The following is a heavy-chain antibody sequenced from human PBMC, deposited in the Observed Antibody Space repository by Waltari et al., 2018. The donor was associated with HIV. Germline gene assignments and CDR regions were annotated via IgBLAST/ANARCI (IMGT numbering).Heavy chain of an antibody. V-gene: IGHV1-46*01. CDR3: VRGSHPTTGTRDDALES. CDR1: RYPFTSYY. CDR2: INPGNGYT. D-gene: IGHD4-17*01. Sequence: QVQLVPSGAEVEKPGASVKLSCKASRYPFTSYYVQWGRQAAGQGLEWMGRINPGNGYTDYAQKFQGTVTMTRDTSTSTVYMEVSSLTSEDTAVYYCVRGSHPTTGTRDDALESWGQGTMVTVSS. J-gene: IGHJ3*02.